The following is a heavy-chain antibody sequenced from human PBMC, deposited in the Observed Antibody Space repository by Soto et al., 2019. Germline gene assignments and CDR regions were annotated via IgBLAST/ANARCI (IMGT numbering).Heavy chain of an antibody. D-gene: IGHD6-13*01. Sequence: QVQLQESGPGLAQPSGTLSLPCTVSGSSITSHYWSWIRQPAGEGLEWIGRIYTTASMNYEPSLKRRVTMSADTSKNQLSLKLSSVTASDTAVYYCARHSPVYGYSRWYFDHWGQGPVVTVSS. CDR2: IYTTASM. CDR3: ARHSPVYGYSRWYFDH. V-gene: IGHV4-4*07. J-gene: IGHJ4*02. CDR1: GSSITSHY.